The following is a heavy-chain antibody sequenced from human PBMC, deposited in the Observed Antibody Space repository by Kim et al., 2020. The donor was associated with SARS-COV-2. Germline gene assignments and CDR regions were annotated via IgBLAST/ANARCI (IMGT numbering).Heavy chain of an antibody. CDR2: IIPIFGTA. CDR1: GGTFSSYA. D-gene: IGHD3-22*01. CDR3: ARGGRRYYYDSSGYLDLDY. Sequence: SVKVSCKASGGTFSSYAISWVRQAPGQGLEWMGGIIPIFGTANYAQKFQGRVTITADESTSTAYMELSSLRSEDTAVYYCARGGRRYYYDSSGYLDLDYWGQGTLVTVSS. V-gene: IGHV1-69*13. J-gene: IGHJ4*02.